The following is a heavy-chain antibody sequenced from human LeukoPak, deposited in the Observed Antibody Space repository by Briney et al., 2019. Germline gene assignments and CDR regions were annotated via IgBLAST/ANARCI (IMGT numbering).Heavy chain of an antibody. CDR3: ARGSREMATIFDY. Sequence: SETLSLTCSVSGGSISSYSWSWIRQPAGKGLEWIGHIFASGSTNYNPSLKSRVTMSVDTSKNQFSLKLTSVTAADTAVYYCARGSREMATIFDYWGQGTLVTVSS. D-gene: IGHD5-24*01. J-gene: IGHJ4*02. CDR1: GGSISSYS. CDR2: IFASGST. V-gene: IGHV4-4*07.